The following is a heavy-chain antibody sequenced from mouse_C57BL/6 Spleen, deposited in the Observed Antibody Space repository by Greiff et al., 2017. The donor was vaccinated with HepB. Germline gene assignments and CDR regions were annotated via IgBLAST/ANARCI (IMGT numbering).Heavy chain of an antibody. CDR3: ARYYYGSSPLAMDY. Sequence: QVQLQQPGAELVKPGASVKLSCKASGYTFTSFWMHWVKQRPGQGLEWIGMFHPNSGSTNYNEKFKSKATLTVDKSSSTAYMQLSSLTSEDSAVYYCARYYYGSSPLAMDYWGQGTSVTVSS. J-gene: IGHJ4*01. V-gene: IGHV1-64*01. CDR1: GYTFTSFW. CDR2: FHPNSGST. D-gene: IGHD1-1*01.